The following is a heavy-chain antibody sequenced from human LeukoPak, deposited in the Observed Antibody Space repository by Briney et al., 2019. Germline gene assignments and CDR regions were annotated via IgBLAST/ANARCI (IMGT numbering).Heavy chain of an antibody. CDR3: ARARREMVDY. D-gene: IGHD5-24*01. Sequence: SETLSLTCTVSGYSISSGYYWGWIRQPPGKGLEWIGSIYHSGSTYYNPSPKSRVTISVDTSKNQFSLKLSSVTAADTAVYYCARARREMVDYWGQGTLVTVSS. CDR1: GYSISSGYY. CDR2: IYHSGST. V-gene: IGHV4-38-2*02. J-gene: IGHJ4*02.